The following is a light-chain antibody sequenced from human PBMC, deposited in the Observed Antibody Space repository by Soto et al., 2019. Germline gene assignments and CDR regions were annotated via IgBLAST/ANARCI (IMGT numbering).Light chain of an antibody. CDR1: SSDVGGYDY. CDR2: EVN. V-gene: IGLV2-8*01. CDR3: SSYAGSNNLRM. Sequence: QSVLTQPPSASGSPGQSVTISCAGTSSDVGGYDYVSWYQQHPGKAPKLIIYEVNKRPSGVPDRFSGSKSVNTASLTVSGLQAEDEADYYCSSYAGSNNLRMFGGGTKLTVL. J-gene: IGLJ3*02.